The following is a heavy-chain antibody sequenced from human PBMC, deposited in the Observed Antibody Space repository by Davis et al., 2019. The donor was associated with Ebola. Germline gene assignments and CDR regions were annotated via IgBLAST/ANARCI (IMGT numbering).Heavy chain of an antibody. J-gene: IGHJ4*02. Sequence: PGGSLRLSCAASGFTLSDYYMDWVRQAPGKGLEWVGRTTKKTYATDYAASVRSRFTISRDDSKNSLFLQMNSLKTEDTAVYYCVRGYHGFDSWGQGTLVTVSS. CDR2: TTKKTYAT. V-gene: IGHV3-72*01. D-gene: IGHD3-16*02. CDR1: GFTLSDYY. CDR3: VRGYHGFDS.